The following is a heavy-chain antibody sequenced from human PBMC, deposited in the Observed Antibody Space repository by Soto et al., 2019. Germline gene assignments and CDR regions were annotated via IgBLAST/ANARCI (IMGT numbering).Heavy chain of an antibody. J-gene: IGHJ5*02. CDR3: ATRITVFGLLLPTFDP. D-gene: IGHD3-3*01. CDR2: INHTGGT. Sequence: TSETLSLTCGVYGGSVNGYYWNWIRPPPGKGLEWIGEINHTGGTHYNASLTSRVTMSVDTPKNQFCLSLSCVTAADTAIDYCATRITVFGLLLPTFDPRSQRTPVTVSS. CDR1: GGSVNGYY. V-gene: IGHV4-34*10.